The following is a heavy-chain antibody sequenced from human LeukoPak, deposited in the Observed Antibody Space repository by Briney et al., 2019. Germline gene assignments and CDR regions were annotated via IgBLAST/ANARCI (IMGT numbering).Heavy chain of an antibody. CDR1: GFTFSSYA. CDR2: ISGSGGST. V-gene: IGHV3-23*01. D-gene: IGHD3-10*01. J-gene: IGHJ5*02. Sequence: GGSLRLSCAASGFTFSSYAMSWVRQAPGKGLEWVSAISGSGGSTYYADSVKGRFTISRDNSKNTLYLQMNSLRAKDTAVYYCAKSKNKVRGVIISHWFDPWGQGTLVTVSS. CDR3: AKSKNKVRGVIISHWFDP.